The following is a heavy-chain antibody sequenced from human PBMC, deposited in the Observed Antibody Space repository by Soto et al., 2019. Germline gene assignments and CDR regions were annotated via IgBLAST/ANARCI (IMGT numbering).Heavy chain of an antibody. CDR3: ARDPWAADY. V-gene: IGHV3-66*01. CDR2: IYSGGST. CDR1: GFTVSTKY. Sequence: EVQLVESGGGLVQPGGSLRLSCAASGFTVSTKYMSWVRQAPGKGLEWVSVIYSGGSTFYADSVRGRFTISRDNSKNTVSLQMSCLRAEGTAVYYCARDPWAADYWGQGTLVTVSS. J-gene: IGHJ4*02. D-gene: IGHD3-16*01.